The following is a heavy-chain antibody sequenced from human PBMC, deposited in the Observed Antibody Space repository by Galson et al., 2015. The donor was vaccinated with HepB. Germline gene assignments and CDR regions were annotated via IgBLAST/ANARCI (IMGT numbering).Heavy chain of an antibody. CDR2: IIPIFGTA. J-gene: IGHJ5*02. Sequence: SVKVSCKASGGTFSSYAISWVRQAPGQGLEWMGGIIPIFGTANYAQKFQGRVTITADESTSTAYMELSSLRSEDTAVYYCARPLLGEAARCCWFDPWGQGTLVTVSS. D-gene: IGHD6-6*01. CDR1: GGTFSSYA. V-gene: IGHV1-69*13. CDR3: ARPLLGEAARCCWFDP.